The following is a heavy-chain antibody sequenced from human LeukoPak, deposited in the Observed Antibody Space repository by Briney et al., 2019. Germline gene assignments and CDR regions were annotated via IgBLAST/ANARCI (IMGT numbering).Heavy chain of an antibody. D-gene: IGHD6-19*01. J-gene: IGHJ4*02. V-gene: IGHV1-69*13. CDR1: GYTFTSYY. Sequence: SVKVSCKASGYTFTSYYMHWVRQAPGQGLEWMGGIIPIFGTANYAQKFQGRVTITADESTSTAYMELSSLRSEDTAVYYCAMIAVAGTFFDYWGQGTLVTVSS. CDR3: AMIAVAGTFFDY. CDR2: IIPIFGTA.